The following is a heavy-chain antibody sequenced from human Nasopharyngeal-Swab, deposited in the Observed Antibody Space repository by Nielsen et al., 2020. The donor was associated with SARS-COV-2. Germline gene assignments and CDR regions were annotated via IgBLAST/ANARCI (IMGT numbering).Heavy chain of an antibody. Sequence: GESLKISCVVSGFTFSNYEMNWVRQAPGKGLEWVSYISSSGRTLHYADSVKGRFTISRDNAKNSLYLQMNSLRAEDTAVYYCARDGVTYYYYDSSGYRDDAFDIWGQGTMVTVSS. V-gene: IGHV3-48*03. J-gene: IGHJ3*02. CDR3: ARDGVTYYYYDSSGYRDDAFDI. D-gene: IGHD3-22*01. CDR1: GFTFSNYE. CDR2: ISSSGRTL.